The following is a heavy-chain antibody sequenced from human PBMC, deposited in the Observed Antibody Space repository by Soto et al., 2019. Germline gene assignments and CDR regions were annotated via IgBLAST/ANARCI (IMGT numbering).Heavy chain of an antibody. CDR1: GASISSGGYY. Sequence: TLSLTCTVSGASISSGGYYWSWIRQHPGKGLEWIGYIYYSGSTYYNPSLTSRVTISVDTSKNQFSLKLSSVTAADTAVYYCARGAKAYCGGDCYSDYFDYWGQGTLVTVSS. J-gene: IGHJ4*02. CDR3: ARGAKAYCGGDCYSDYFDY. D-gene: IGHD2-21*02. CDR2: IYYSGST. V-gene: IGHV4-31*03.